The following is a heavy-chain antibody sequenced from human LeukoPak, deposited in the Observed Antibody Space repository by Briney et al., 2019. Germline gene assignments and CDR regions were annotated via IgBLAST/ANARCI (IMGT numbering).Heavy chain of an antibody. J-gene: IGHJ4*02. CDR1: GFTFDDHG. D-gene: IGHD1-14*01. Sequence: PGGSLRLSCIASGFTFDDHGMSWVRQAPGKGLEWVSNINWNGGSTGYVDSVKGRFTISRDNGKNSLYLQMNSLRAEDTAVYYCASITGWDLTYWGQGTLVTVSS. CDR2: INWNGGST. CDR3: ASITGWDLTY. V-gene: IGHV3-20*04.